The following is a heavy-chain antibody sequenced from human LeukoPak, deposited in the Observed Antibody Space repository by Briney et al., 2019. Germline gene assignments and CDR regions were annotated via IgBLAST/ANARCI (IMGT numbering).Heavy chain of an antibody. J-gene: IGHJ5*02. CDR1: GGSISSYY. V-gene: IGHV4-4*09. CDR3: ARLSAGFNSSYWFDP. D-gene: IGHD2/OR15-2a*01. CDR2: IYSSGRT. Sequence: SETLSLTCTVSGGSISSYYWTWIRQPRGKGLEWIGYIYSSGRTNYNASLKSQVTMSVDTSKNQFSLKVISVTAADTAVYYCARLSAGFNSSYWFDPWGQGTLVTVSS.